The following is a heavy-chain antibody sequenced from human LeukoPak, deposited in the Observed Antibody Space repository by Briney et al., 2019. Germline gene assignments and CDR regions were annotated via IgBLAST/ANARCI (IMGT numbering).Heavy chain of an antibody. CDR2: INPSGAST. Sequence: ASVKVSCKASGYTFTNYYIHWVRQAPGQGLEWMGIINPSGASTSYAQKFRGRVTMTRDTSTSTVYMELGSLRSEDTAVYYCARDPVYGDYGGYCDYWGQGTLVTVSS. D-gene: IGHD4-17*01. J-gene: IGHJ4*02. V-gene: IGHV1-46*01. CDR3: ARDPVYGDYGGYCDY. CDR1: GYTFTNYY.